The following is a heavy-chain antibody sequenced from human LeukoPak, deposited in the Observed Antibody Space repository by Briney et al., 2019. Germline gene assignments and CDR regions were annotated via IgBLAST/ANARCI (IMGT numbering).Heavy chain of an antibody. D-gene: IGHD3-10*01. V-gene: IGHV4-39*07. J-gene: IGHJ4*02. CDR3: AREGMVRGVTEDY. Sequence: SETLSLTCTVSGGSISSSSYYRGWIRQPPGKGLEWIGGIYHSGSTYYNPSLKSRVTISVDTSKNQFSLKLSSVTAADTAVYYCAREGMVRGVTEDYWGQGTLVTVSS. CDR2: IYHSGST. CDR1: GGSISSSSYY.